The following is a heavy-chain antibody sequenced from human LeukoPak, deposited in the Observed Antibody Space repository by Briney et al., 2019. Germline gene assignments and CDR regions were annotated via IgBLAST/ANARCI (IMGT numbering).Heavy chain of an antibody. CDR1: GYTFTSFY. CDR2: LNPRGGSV. CDR3: ARDYHGSGSLTTFDY. Sequence: ASVKVSCKASGYTFTSFYMHWVRQAPGQELEWMGILNPRGGSVSSAQNFQDRITLTRDTSTGTVYMELSSLRSDDTAVYYCARDYHGSGSLTTFDYWGQGTLVTVSS. V-gene: IGHV1-46*01. J-gene: IGHJ4*02. D-gene: IGHD3-10*01.